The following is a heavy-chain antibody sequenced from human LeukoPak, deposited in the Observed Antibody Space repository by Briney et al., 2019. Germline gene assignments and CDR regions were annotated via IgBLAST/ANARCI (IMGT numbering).Heavy chain of an antibody. Sequence: GESLKISCQGSGYSFTKYWIGWVPQMPGKGLGWMGIVNPGDSDTRYSPSFQGQVTVSADKSISTAYVQWSSLKASDTAMYYCARRVAVAGTEYYYYGMDVWGQGTTVTVSS. CDR1: GYSFTKYW. D-gene: IGHD6-19*01. J-gene: IGHJ6*02. CDR2: VNPGDSDT. CDR3: ARRVAVAGTEYYYYGMDV. V-gene: IGHV5-51*01.